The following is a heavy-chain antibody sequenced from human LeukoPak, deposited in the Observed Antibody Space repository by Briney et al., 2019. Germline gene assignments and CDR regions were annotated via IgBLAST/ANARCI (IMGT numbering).Heavy chain of an antibody. J-gene: IGHJ4*02. CDR3: ARVSPSGYVDY. CDR1: GFIFRSHA. CDR2: VSASDGGT. Sequence: GGSLRLSCAASGFIFRSHAMNWVRHAPGKWLEWVSTVSASDGGTFYAESVKGRFTISRDNSKNTLYLQMNSLRAEDTAVYYCARVSPSGYVDYWGEGTLVTVSS. D-gene: IGHD6-19*01. V-gene: IGHV3-23*01.